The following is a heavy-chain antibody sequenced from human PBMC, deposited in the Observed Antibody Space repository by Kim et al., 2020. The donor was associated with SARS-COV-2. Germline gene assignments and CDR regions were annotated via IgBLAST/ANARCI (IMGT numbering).Heavy chain of an antibody. CDR3: ARHEWELLPFDY. J-gene: IGHJ4*02. Sequence: SETLSLTCTVSGGSISSSSYYWGWIRQPPGKGLEWIGSIYYSGSTYYNPSLKRRVTISVDTSKNQFSLKLSSVTAADTAVYYCARHEWELLPFDYWGQGTLVTVSS. CDR2: IYYSGST. V-gene: IGHV4-39*01. CDR1: GGSISSSSYY. D-gene: IGHD1-26*01.